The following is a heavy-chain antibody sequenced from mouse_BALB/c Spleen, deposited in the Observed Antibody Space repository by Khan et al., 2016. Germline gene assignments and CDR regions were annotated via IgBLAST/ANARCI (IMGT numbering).Heavy chain of an antibody. J-gene: IGHJ2*01. CDR2: INTNTGEP. V-gene: IGHV9-3*02. Sequence: QIQLVQSGPELKKPGETVKISCKASGYTFTNYGMNWVKQAPGKGLKWMGWINTNTGEPTYAEEFKGRFAFSLETSASTAYLQINNLKHEDTATYFCARRGNYFDYWSQGTTLTVSS. CDR3: ARRGNYFDY. CDR1: GYTFTNYG.